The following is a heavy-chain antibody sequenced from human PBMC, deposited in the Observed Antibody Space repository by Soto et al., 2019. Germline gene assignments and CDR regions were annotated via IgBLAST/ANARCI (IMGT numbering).Heavy chain of an antibody. D-gene: IGHD3-10*01. CDR1: GFTFSSYA. CDR2: ISGSGGST. J-gene: IGHJ6*02. V-gene: IGHV3-23*01. Sequence: GGSLRLSCAASGFTFSSYAMIFVGHAPGKRLEWVSAISGSGGSTYYAVSVKGRFTISRDNSKNTLYLQMNSLRAEDTALYYCAKDLSAVREVLPIYYYYGMDVWGQGTTVTVSS. CDR3: AKDLSAVREVLPIYYYYGMDV.